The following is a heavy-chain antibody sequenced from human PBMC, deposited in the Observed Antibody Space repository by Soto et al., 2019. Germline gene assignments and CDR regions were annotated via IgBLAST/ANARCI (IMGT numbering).Heavy chain of an antibody. CDR1: GYTFTGYY. V-gene: IGHV1-2*02. CDR3: ARGFGECSYYGMDV. Sequence: ASVKVSCKASGYTFTGYYMNWVRQAPGQGLEWMGWINPNSGGTNYAQKFQGRVTMTRDTSISTAYMELSRLRSDDTAVYYCARGFGECSYYGMDVWGQGTTVTVSS. J-gene: IGHJ6*02. D-gene: IGHD3-10*01. CDR2: INPNSGGT.